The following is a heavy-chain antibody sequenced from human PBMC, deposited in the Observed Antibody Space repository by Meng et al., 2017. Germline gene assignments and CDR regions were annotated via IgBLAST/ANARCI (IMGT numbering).Heavy chain of an antibody. D-gene: IGHD3-22*01. V-gene: IGHV1-69*05. Sequence: GGSLRLSCKAPGYTFTSYAMHWVRQAPGQGLEWMGGIIPIFGTANYAQKFQGRVTITTDESTSTAYMELSSLRSEDTAVYYCARAAAVGVAVVSVYYYGMDVWGQGTTVTVSS. CDR1: GYTFTSYA. CDR3: ARAAAVGVAVVSVYYYGMDV. J-gene: IGHJ6*02. CDR2: IIPIFGTA.